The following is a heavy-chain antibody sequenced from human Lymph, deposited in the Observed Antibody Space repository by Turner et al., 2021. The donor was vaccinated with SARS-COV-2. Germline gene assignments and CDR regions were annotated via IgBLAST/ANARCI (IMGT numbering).Heavy chain of an antibody. CDR1: GGTFSSYA. V-gene: IGHV1-69*04. CDR2: IMPILGIA. Sequence: QVQLVQSGAEVKKPGSSVMVSCRSLGGTFSSYAISWVRQAPGHGLEWMGKIMPILGIANYEQKFQGRVTITANKSRSTAYMELSSLRSEDTAVYYGAKGRLDSCSGSYCSWFDPWGQGTLVTVSS. D-gene: IGHD1-26*01. CDR3: AKGRLDSCSGSYCSWFDP. J-gene: IGHJ5*02.